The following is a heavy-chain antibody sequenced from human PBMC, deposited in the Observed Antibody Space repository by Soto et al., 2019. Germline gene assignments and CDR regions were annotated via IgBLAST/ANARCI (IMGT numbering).Heavy chain of an antibody. J-gene: IGHJ4*02. CDR3: AADVIGVAGDFDH. V-gene: IGHV1-58*01. D-gene: IGHD6-19*01. Sequence: LVQSGPDVRKPGTSVKVSCKTSGFTFGSSAVQWVRQVRGQRLEWIGWIVVASGYSNVAQKFQDRVSLTRDLSTNTAFMELSSLTSEDSAMYYCAADVIGVAGDFDHWGQGTLVSVSS. CDR2: IVVASGYS. CDR1: GFTFGSSA.